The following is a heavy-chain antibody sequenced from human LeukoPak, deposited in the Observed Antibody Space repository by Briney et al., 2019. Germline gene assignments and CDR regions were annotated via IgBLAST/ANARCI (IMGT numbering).Heavy chain of an antibody. J-gene: IGHJ4*02. CDR3: SKGGCDYFGAGSQYSFDC. CDR1: GFTFSSYG. CDR2: IRGGGGNT. Sequence: GGSLRLSCAASGFTFSSYGMRWVRQAPGKGLEWVAFIRGGGGNTYYADSVKGRFTISRDNSKNTLYLQMNSLRAEDTAVYYCSKGGCDYFGAGSQYSFDCWGQGTLVTVSS. V-gene: IGHV3-30*02. D-gene: IGHD3-10*01.